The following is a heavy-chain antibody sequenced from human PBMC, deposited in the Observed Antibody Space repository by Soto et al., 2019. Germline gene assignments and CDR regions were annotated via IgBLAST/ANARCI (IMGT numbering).Heavy chain of an antibody. Sequence: SGPTLVNPTQTLTLTCTFSGFSLSSIGVAVGWIRQPPGKALEWLALLYWNDDRRYSPSLKSRLTITKDTSKNQVVLTMTNMDPADTATYYCAHSASVPCCYYFDSWGQGTMVTVSS. CDR1: GFSLSSIGVA. D-gene: IGHD1-26*01. CDR2: LYWNDDR. J-gene: IGHJ4*02. CDR3: AHSASVPCCYYFDS. V-gene: IGHV2-5*01.